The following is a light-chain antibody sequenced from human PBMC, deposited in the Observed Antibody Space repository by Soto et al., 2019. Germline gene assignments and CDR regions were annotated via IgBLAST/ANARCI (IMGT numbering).Light chain of an antibody. CDR3: AAWDDSLNGRGYV. CDR2: YDD. CDR1: SSNIGNNA. Sequence: QSVLTQPPSVSEAPRQRVSISCSGSSSNIGNNAVNWYQQLPGKAPKLLIYYDDLLPSGVSDRFSGSKSGTSASLAISGLQSEDEADYYCAAWDDSLNGRGYVFGTGTKVTVL. J-gene: IGLJ1*01. V-gene: IGLV1-36*01.